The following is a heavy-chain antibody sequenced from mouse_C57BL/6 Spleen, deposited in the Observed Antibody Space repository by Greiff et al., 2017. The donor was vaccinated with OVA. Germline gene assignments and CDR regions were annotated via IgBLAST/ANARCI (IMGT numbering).Heavy chain of an antibody. CDR3: AREDYGSSHGAMDY. V-gene: IGHV5-12*01. Sequence: EVKLVESGGGLVQPGGSLKLSCAASGFTFSDYYMYWVRQTPEKRLEWVAYISNGGGSTYYPDTVKGRFTISRDNAKNTLYLQMSRLKSEDTAMYYCAREDYGSSHGAMDYWGQGTSVTVSS. CDR2: ISNGGGST. D-gene: IGHD1-1*01. J-gene: IGHJ4*01. CDR1: GFTFSDYY.